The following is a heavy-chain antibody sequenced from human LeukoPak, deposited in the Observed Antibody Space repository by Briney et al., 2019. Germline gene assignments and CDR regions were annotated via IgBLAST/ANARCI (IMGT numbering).Heavy chain of an antibody. CDR3: ASSYSSSWYCDY. J-gene: IGHJ4*02. CDR2: ISSSSSYI. Sequence: GGSPRLSCAASGFTFSSYSMNWVRQAPGKGLEWVSSISSSSSYIYYADSVKGRFTISRDNAKNSLYLQMNSLRAEDTAVYYCASSYSSSWYCDYWGQGTLVTVSS. CDR1: GFTFSSYS. D-gene: IGHD6-13*01. V-gene: IGHV3-21*01.